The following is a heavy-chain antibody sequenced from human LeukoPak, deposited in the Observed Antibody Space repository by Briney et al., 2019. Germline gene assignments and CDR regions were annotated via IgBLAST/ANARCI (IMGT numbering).Heavy chain of an antibody. CDR2: IYYSGST. CDR3: ARDAKYYYGSRTYFFFEY. Sequence: SETLSLTCTVSGGSISSYYWSWIRQPPGKGLEWIGYIYYSGSTNYNPSLKSRVTISVDTSKNQFSLKLSSVTAADTAVYYCARDAKYYYGSRTYFFFEYWGQGTLLTVST. D-gene: IGHD3-10*01. CDR1: GGSISSYY. V-gene: IGHV4-59*01. J-gene: IGHJ4*02.